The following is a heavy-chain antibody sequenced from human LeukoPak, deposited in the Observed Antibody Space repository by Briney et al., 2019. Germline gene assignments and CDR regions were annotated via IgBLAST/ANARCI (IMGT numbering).Heavy chain of an antibody. CDR3: ARDKDKYRGVTLGLDY. CDR1: GFIFNNYA. J-gene: IGHJ4*02. V-gene: IGHV3-30-3*01. CDR2: MSFDGTNK. D-gene: IGHD3-10*01. Sequence: GGSLRLSCAASGFIFNNYAMHWVRQAPSKGLEWLVVMSFDGTNKYYADSVRGRFTISRDNSKNTLHLQMNSLRAEDTAVYYCARDKDKYRGVTLGLDYWGQGTLVTVSS.